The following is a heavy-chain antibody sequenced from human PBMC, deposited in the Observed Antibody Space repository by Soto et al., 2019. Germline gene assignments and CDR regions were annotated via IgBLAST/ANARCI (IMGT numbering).Heavy chain of an antibody. Sequence: ASETLSLTCSVSGGSISGSYWSWIRQSPGKGLEWLGYVYYTGSTNYSPSRRSRVSISVDTSKNEFSLRLSSVTAADTAVYFCARSVAVPGAHIDYWGQGTQVTVSS. CDR1: GGSISGSY. CDR2: VYYTGST. CDR3: ARSVAVPGAHIDY. J-gene: IGHJ4*02. D-gene: IGHD6-19*01. V-gene: IGHV4-59*01.